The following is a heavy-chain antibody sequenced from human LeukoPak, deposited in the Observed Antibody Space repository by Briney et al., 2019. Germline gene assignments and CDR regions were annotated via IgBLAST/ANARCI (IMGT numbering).Heavy chain of an antibody. CDR1: GYTFTGYH. V-gene: IGHV1-2*02. Sequence: ASVKVSCKASGYTFTGYHMHWVRQAPGQGLEWMGWINPNTGGTSYAQRFQGRVTMTRDTSISTAYMELSSLRSDDTAVFYCARKGGAVLTGYHYWGQGTLVTVSS. J-gene: IGHJ4*02. CDR2: INPNTGGT. CDR3: ARKGGAVLTGYHY. D-gene: IGHD3-9*01.